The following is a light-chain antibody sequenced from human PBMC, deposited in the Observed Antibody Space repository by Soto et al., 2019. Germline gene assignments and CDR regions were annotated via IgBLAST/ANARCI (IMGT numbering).Light chain of an antibody. V-gene: IGKV4-1*01. CDR3: QQYYSSPIT. CDR2: WAS. Sequence: DIVMTKSPDSLAVSLGERATIECKSSQSVLYSSNNKNYLAWYQQKPGQPPKLLIYWASTRESGVPDRFSGSGSGTDFTLTISSLQAEDVAVYYCQQYYSSPITFGQGTRLEIK. J-gene: IGKJ5*01. CDR1: QSVLYSSNNKNY.